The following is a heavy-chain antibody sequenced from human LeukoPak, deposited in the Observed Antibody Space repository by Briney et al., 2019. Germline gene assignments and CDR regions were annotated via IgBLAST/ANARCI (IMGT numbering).Heavy chain of an antibody. CDR2: IIPIFGPT. J-gene: IGHJ6*02. CDR1: GGTFSNDA. V-gene: IGHV1-69*13. Sequence: SVKVSCKASGGTFSNDAISWMRQAPGQGLEWMGGIIPIFGPTNYAQNFKGRVTITADESMSTSYMEMSSLRSEDTAVYYCARESWSPPYYYFGLDVWGQGTTVTVSS. D-gene: IGHD2-8*02. CDR3: ARESWSPPYYYFGLDV.